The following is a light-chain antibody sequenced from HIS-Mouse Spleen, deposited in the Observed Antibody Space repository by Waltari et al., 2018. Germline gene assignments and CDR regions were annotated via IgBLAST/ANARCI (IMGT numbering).Light chain of an antibody. CDR3: YSTDSSGNHRV. Sequence: SYELTQPPSVSVSPGQTARIHCSGDALPNNYAYWYQQKSGQAPVLVIYEDSKRPSGIPERFSGSSSGTMATLTISGAQVEDEADYYCYSTDSSGNHRVFGGGTKLTVL. CDR2: EDS. V-gene: IGLV3-10*01. J-gene: IGLJ2*01. CDR1: ALPNNY.